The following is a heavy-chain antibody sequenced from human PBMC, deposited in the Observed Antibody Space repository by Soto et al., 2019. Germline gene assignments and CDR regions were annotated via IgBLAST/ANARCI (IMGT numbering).Heavy chain of an antibody. CDR3: ARVRGDV. Sequence: PSETLSLTCTVSGGSIISGGHYWTWVRQHPGKGLEWMGYIYYTGTTSYNPSLESRLTMSVDTSKNQFSLRLDSVTAADTAVYSCARVRGDV. J-gene: IGHJ3*01. CDR1: GGSIISGGHY. V-gene: IGHV4-31*03. CDR2: IYYTGTT.